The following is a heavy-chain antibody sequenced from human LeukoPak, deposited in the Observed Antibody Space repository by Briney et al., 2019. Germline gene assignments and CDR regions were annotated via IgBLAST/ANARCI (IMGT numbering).Heavy chain of an antibody. J-gene: IGHJ2*01. CDR3: ARRGLTLRTWYFDL. CDR2: TVHRGST. CDR1: GYSVSSGHF. V-gene: IGHV4-38-2*01. Sequence: SETLSLTCAVSGYSVSSGHFWGWIRQSPGKGLEWIGSTVHRGSTYHNPPLMRRVTISLDSSKNQLSLKLRSVTAADTAIYYCARRGLTLRTWYFDLRGRGTLVTVSS. D-gene: IGHD3-10*01.